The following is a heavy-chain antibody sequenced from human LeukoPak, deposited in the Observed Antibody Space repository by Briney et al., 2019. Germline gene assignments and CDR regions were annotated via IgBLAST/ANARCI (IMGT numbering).Heavy chain of an antibody. D-gene: IGHD3-9*01. V-gene: IGHV1-69*05. CDR2: IIPIFGTA. J-gene: IGHJ4*02. CDR3: AGGLHYDILTGFFDY. CDR1: GGTFSSYA. Sequence: ASVRVSCKASGGTFSSYAISWVRQAPGQGLEWVGGIIPIFGTANYAQKFQGRVTITTDESTSTAYMELSSLRSEDTAAYYCAGGLHYDILTGFFDYWGQGTLVTVSS.